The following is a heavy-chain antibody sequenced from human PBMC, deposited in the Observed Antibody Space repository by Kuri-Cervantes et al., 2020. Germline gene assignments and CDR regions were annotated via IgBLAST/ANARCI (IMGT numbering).Heavy chain of an antibody. Sequence: GGSLRLSCAASGFTFSSYWMHWVRQAPGKGLEWVAVIWYDGSNKYYADSVKGRFTISRDNSKNTLYLQMNSLRAEDTAVYYCARPDITFGGVIIGREGAFDIWGQGTMVTVSS. CDR3: ARPDITFGGVIIGREGAFDI. D-gene: IGHD3-16*02. J-gene: IGHJ3*02. V-gene: IGHV3-33*08. CDR2: IWYDGSNK. CDR1: GFTFSSYW.